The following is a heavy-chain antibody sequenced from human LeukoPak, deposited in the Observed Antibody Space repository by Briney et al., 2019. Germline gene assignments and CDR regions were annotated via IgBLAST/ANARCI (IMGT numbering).Heavy chain of an antibody. J-gene: IGHJ4*02. Sequence: SETLSLTCTVSGGSISLDYWSWLRQPPGKGLEWIGYIYYSGTTNYNPSLESRVTISVDASKNQFSLKLSSVTAADTAVYYCARGGNNRRFDYWGQGTLVTVSA. CDR1: GGSISLDY. V-gene: IGHV4-59*01. CDR3: ARGGNNRRFDY. D-gene: IGHD1-14*01. CDR2: IYYSGTT.